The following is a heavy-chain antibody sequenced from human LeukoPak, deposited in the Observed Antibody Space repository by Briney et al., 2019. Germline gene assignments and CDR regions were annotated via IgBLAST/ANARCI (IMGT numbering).Heavy chain of an antibody. CDR1: GFTLSSYS. V-gene: IGHV3-48*01. CDR3: ARRLDY. CDR2: ISSSSNTI. Sequence: GGSLRLSFAASGFTLSSYSLNWVRQAPGKGLEWVSYISSSSNTIYYADSVKGRFTISRDNAKNSLYLQMNNLRAEDTAVYYCARRLDYWGQGTLVTVSS. J-gene: IGHJ4*02.